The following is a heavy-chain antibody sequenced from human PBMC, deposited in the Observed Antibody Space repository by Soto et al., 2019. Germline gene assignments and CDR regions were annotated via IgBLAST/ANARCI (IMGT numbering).Heavy chain of an antibody. CDR3: ASSRSSVAAFDI. J-gene: IGHJ3*02. D-gene: IGHD6-19*01. V-gene: IGHV1-46*03. Sequence: QVQLVQSGAEVKKPGASVKVSCKASGYTFTSYYMHWVRQAPGQGLEWMGIINPSGGSTSYAQKFQGRVTMTRDTSTSTVYMELSSLRSEDTAVYYCASSRSSVAAFDIWGQGTMVTVSS. CDR2: INPSGGST. CDR1: GYTFTSYY.